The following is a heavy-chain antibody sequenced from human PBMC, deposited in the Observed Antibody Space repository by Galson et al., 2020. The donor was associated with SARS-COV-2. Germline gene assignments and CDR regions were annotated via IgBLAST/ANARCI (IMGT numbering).Heavy chain of an antibody. CDR3: VKDARGFYNYGSGSINYFDS. Sequence: GESLKISCAASGFTFNSYDMNWVRQAPGKGLEWIAYIRSSFNTVHYADSVTGRFTISRDNAKNSLYLQMNSLRDEDTAVYYCVKDARGFYNYGSGSINYFDSWGQGTLVTVSS. D-gene: IGHD3-10*01. CDR1: GFTFNSYD. V-gene: IGHV3-48*02. CDR2: IRSSFNTV. J-gene: IGHJ4*02.